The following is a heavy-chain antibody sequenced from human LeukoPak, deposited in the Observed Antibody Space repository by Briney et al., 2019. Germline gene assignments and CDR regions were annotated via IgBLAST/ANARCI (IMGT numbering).Heavy chain of an antibody. D-gene: IGHD3-22*01. CDR1: GYTFTCYY. Sequence: ASVKVSCKASGYTFTCYYMHWVRQAPGQGLEWMGWINPNSGGTNYAQKFQGRVTMTRDTSISTAYMELSRLRSDDTAVYYCARVQAMIVVASYYFDYWGQGTLVTVSS. J-gene: IGHJ4*02. CDR2: INPNSGGT. CDR3: ARVQAMIVVASYYFDY. V-gene: IGHV1-2*02.